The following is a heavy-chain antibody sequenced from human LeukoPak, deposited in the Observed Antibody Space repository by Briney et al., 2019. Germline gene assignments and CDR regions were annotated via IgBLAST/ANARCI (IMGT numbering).Heavy chain of an antibody. CDR2: INHSGST. J-gene: IGHJ4*02. CDR3: ARVESDTALDY. Sequence: SETLSLTCAVYGGSFSGYYWSWIRQPPGKGLEWIGEINHSGSTNYNPSLKSRVTISVDTSKNQFSLKLSSVTAADTAVYYCARVESDTALDYWGQGTLVTVSS. CDR1: GGSFSGYY. D-gene: IGHD5-18*01. V-gene: IGHV4-34*01.